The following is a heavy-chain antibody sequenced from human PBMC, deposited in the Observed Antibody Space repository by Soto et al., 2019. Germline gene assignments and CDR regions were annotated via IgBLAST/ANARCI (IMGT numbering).Heavy chain of an antibody. CDR3: ASIGNYSPQYSGMDV. J-gene: IGHJ6*04. Sequence: SVKVSWKASGYTFTGYFIHWLRQAPGHGLEWMGWINPKTGVKKYVEKFQGRVTMPRDTSISTAYMELFSLESDDSAVYFCASIGNYSPQYSGMDVWGKGTTVTVSS. CDR2: INPKTGVK. D-gene: IGHD4-4*01. CDR1: GYTFTGYF. V-gene: IGHV1-2*02.